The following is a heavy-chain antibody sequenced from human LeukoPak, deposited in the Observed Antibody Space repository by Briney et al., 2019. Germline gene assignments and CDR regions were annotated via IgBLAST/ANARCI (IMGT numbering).Heavy chain of an antibody. CDR2: IYYSGST. CDR3: ARDRCSSTSCYVDY. CDR1: GGAVSSGSYY. Sequence: SETLSLTCTVSGGAVSSGSYYWSWIRQPPGKGLEWIGYIYYSGSTNYNPSLKSRVTISVDTSKNQFSLKLSSVTAADTAVYYCARDRCSSTSCYVDYWGQGTLVTVSS. J-gene: IGHJ4*02. D-gene: IGHD2-2*01. V-gene: IGHV4-61*01.